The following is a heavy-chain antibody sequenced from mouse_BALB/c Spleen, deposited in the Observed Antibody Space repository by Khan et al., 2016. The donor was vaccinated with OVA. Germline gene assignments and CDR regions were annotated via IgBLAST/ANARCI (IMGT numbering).Heavy chain of an antibody. J-gene: IGHJ3*01. Sequence: VELVEFGAELARPGTSVKLSCKASGYNFTDYYINWMRQRTGQGLEWIGEIYPGSDNTYYNEKFKGKATLTADKSSSTAYMQLSSLTSEDSAVYFCAREWAAWFPYWGQGTLVTVSA. CDR2: IYPGSDNT. CDR1: GYNFTDYY. CDR3: AREWAAWFPY. V-gene: IGHV1-77*01.